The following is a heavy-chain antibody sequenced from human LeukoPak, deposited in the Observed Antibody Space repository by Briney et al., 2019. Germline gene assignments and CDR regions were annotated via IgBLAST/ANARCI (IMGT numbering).Heavy chain of an antibody. CDR3: AKDLYCSSTSCYLDY. CDR2: ISGSGGST. D-gene: IGHD2-2*01. V-gene: IGHV3-23*01. Sequence: PGGSLRLSCAASGFTFSSYAMSWVRQAPGKGLEWVSAISGSGGSTYYADSVKGRFTIPRDNSKITLYLQMNSLRAEDTAVYYCAKDLYCSSTSCYLDYWGQGTLVTVSS. J-gene: IGHJ4*02. CDR1: GFTFSSYA.